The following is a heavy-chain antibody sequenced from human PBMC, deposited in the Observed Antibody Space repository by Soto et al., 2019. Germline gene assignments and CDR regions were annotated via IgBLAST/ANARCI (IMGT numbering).Heavy chain of an antibody. Sequence: GALRLSCAASGFTFSNAWMNWVRQAQGKGLEWVGRIKSKTDGGTTDYAAPVKGRFTISRDDSKNTLYLQMNSLKTEDTAVYYCTTNDYYDSSVPFDIWGQGTMVTVSS. CDR2: IKSKTDGGTT. CDR3: TTNDYYDSSVPFDI. J-gene: IGHJ3*02. D-gene: IGHD3-22*01. V-gene: IGHV3-15*07. CDR1: GFTFSNAW.